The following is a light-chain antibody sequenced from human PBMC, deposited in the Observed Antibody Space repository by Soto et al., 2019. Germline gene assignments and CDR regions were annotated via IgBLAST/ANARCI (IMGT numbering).Light chain of an antibody. V-gene: IGKV1-39*01. CDR3: QQSYNTHT. J-gene: IGKJ2*01. CDR2: AAS. Sequence: DIQMTQSPSSLSASVGDRVTITCRASQSISTYLNWYQQKPGKAPKLLIYAASSWQSGVPSRFSGGGSGTDFTLTISSLQPADFATYYCQQSYNTHTFGQGTKLEIK. CDR1: QSISTY.